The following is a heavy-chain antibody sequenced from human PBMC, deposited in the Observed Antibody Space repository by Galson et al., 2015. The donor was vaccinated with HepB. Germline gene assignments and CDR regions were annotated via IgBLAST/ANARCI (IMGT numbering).Heavy chain of an antibody. Sequence: SLRLSCAASGFTFSNAWMNWVRQAPGKGLEWVGRIKSKTDGGTTDYAAPGKGRFTITRKDTKNTLYLQMNSLKTEDTAVYYCTAVVVVITPNLYYYYYGMDVWGQGTTVTVSS. V-gene: IGHV3-15*07. CDR1: GFTFSNAW. D-gene: IGHD3-22*01. J-gene: IGHJ6*02. CDR2: IKSKTDGGTT. CDR3: TAVVVVITPNLYYYYYGMDV.